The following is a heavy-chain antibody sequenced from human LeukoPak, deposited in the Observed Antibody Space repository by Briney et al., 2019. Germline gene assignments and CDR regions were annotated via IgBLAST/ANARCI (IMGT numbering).Heavy chain of an antibody. J-gene: IGHJ4*02. CDR2: IKQDGSEK. V-gene: IGHV3-7*01. D-gene: IGHD3-10*01. Sequence: GGSLRLSCAASGFTFSSYWMSWVRQAPGKGLEWVANIKQDGSEKYYVDSVKGRFTISRDNAKNTLYLQMNSLRAEDTAVYYCARAISGYGSGSFPRDWGQGTLVTVSS. CDR1: GFTFSSYW. CDR3: ARAISGYGSGSFPRD.